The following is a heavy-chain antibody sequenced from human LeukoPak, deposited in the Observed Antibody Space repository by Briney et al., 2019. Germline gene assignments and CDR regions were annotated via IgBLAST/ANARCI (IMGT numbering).Heavy chain of an antibody. J-gene: IGHJ5*02. CDR1: GYTFSNYY. D-gene: IGHD1-26*01. Sequence: AASVKVSCKASGYTFSNYYMHWVRQAPGQGLEWMGIINPSGGTTSYAQKFRGRVTMTSDTSTSTVYMELWSLRSEETAEYYCARGGFGLGVGSTKGLNWLDPWGQGTLVTVSS. CDR3: ARGGFGLGVGSTKGLNWLDP. CDR2: INPSGGTT. V-gene: IGHV1-46*01.